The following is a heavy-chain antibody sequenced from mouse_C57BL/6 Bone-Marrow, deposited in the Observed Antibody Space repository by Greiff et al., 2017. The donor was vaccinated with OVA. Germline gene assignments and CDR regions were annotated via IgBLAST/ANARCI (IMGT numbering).Heavy chain of an antibody. CDR1: GFTFTDYY. V-gene: IGHV7-3*01. Sequence: EVQLVESGGGLVQPGGSLSLSCAASGFTFTDYYMSWVRQPPGKALEWLGFIRNKANGYTTEYSASVKGRFTISRDNSQSILYLQMNALRAEDSATYYCARSSFYDYDAYRGAGTTLTVSS. CDR2: IRNKANGYTT. D-gene: IGHD2-4*01. J-gene: IGHJ2*01. CDR3: ARSSFYDYDAY.